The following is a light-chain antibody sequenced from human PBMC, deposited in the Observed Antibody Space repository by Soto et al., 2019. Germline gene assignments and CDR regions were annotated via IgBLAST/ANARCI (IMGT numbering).Light chain of an antibody. CDR2: GAS. CDR3: QQYDNWKT. J-gene: IGKJ1*01. CDR1: QSISSN. V-gene: IGKV3-15*01. Sequence: EIVMTQSPATLSVSPGERATLSCRASQSISSNLVWYQQKAGQAPRLLIYGASTRATGIPARFSGSGSGTEFTLTISSLQSEDFAVYYCQQYDNWKTFGQGTKVDIK.